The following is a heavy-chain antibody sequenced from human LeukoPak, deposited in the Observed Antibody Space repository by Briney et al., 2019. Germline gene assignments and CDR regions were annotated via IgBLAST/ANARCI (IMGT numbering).Heavy chain of an antibody. Sequence: GGSLRLSCAASGFTFSSYEMNWVRQAPGKGLEWVSYISSSGSSIYYADSVKGRFTISRDNAKNSLYLQMNSLRAEDTAVYYCARKYCSSTSCLFDCWGQGTMVTVSS. CDR3: ARKYCSSTSCLFDC. CDR1: GFTFSSYE. J-gene: IGHJ3*01. CDR2: ISSSGSSI. D-gene: IGHD2-2*01. V-gene: IGHV3-48*03.